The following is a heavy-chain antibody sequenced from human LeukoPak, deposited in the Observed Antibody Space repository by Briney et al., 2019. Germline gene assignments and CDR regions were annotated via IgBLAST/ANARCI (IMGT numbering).Heavy chain of an antibody. CDR3: ANSYYDILTGYLGSLDY. J-gene: IGHJ4*02. Sequence: TPGGSLRLSCAASGFTFSDYYMGWLRQAPGKGLEWISYITNSGSSIYYADSVKGRFTMSRDNAKKSPYLQINSLRAEDTAVYYCANSYYDILTGYLGSLDYWGQGTLVTVSS. CDR1: GFTFSDYY. D-gene: IGHD3-9*01. V-gene: IGHV3-11*04. CDR2: ITNSGSSI.